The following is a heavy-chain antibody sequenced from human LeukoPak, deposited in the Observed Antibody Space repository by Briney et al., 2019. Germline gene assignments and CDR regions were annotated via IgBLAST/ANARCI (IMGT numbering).Heavy chain of an antibody. Sequence: GGSLILSCAASGFTFSDYYMSWIRPAPGKGVEGVSYISSSGSTIYYADSVKGRFTISRDNAKNSLYLQMNSLRAEDTAVYYCARGRRVVDTAMVDAFDIWGQGTMVTASS. CDR3: ARGRRVVDTAMVDAFDI. CDR1: GFTFSDYY. CDR2: ISSSGSTI. J-gene: IGHJ3*02. D-gene: IGHD5-18*01. V-gene: IGHV3-11*01.